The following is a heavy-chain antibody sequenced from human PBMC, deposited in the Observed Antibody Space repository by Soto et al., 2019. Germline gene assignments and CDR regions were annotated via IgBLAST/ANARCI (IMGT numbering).Heavy chain of an antibody. V-gene: IGHV1-69*13. CDR2: IIPIFGTA. CDR3: ARDPYYDSSGHNAFDI. D-gene: IGHD3-22*01. Sequence: WASVKVSCKASGGTFSSYAISWVRQAPGQGLEWMGGIIPIFGTANYAQKFQGRVTITADESTSTAYMELSSLRSEDTAVYYCARDPYYDSSGHNAFDIWGQGTMVTVSS. J-gene: IGHJ3*02. CDR1: GGTFSSYA.